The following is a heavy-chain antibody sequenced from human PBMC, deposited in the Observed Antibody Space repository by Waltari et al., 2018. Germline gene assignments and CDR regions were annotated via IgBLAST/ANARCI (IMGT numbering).Heavy chain of an antibody. J-gene: IGHJ6*03. V-gene: IGHV3-23*01. D-gene: IGHD2-2*01. CDR3: AKGLYCSSTSCRYYYYYYYMDV. Sequence: EVQLLESGGGLVQPGGSLRLSCAASGFTFSSYAMSWVRQAPGKGLEWVSAISGSGGSTYYADSVKGRCTSSRDNSKNALYVQMIRLRAVDTAVYYYAKGLYCSSTSCRYYYYYYYMDVWGKGTTVTVSS. CDR1: GFTFSSYA. CDR2: ISGSGGST.